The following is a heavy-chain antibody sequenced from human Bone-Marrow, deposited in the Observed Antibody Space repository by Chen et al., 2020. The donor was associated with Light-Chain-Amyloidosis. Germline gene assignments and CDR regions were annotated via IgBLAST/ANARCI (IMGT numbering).Heavy chain of an antibody. CDR2: INNDGSGT. Sequence: EVQLVESGGGLVQPGGSLRLSCSASGFTFTTYWMHWVRQAPGWGLVWVSRINNDGSGTLYADSLKGRFTVSRDNARNTLYLQMNSLGAEDTAVYYCARGGLDNAFDVWGQGTRVTVSS. J-gene: IGHJ3*01. CDR1: GFTFTTYW. V-gene: IGHV3-74*01. D-gene: IGHD3-9*01. CDR3: ARGGLDNAFDV.